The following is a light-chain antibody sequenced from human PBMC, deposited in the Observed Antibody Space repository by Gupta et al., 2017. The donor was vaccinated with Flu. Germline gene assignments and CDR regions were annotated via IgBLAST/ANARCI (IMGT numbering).Light chain of an antibody. Sequence: DIQMTQSPSSLSASVGDRVIITCRASRSINFYLNWYQQKPGTAPQVLIYSADDLQGGVPSRFSGSGSATDFNLTISSLQPEDFATYYCQQSYETPWTFGQGTRVDIK. J-gene: IGKJ1*01. CDR2: SAD. CDR3: QQSYETPWT. CDR1: RSINFY. V-gene: IGKV1-39*01.